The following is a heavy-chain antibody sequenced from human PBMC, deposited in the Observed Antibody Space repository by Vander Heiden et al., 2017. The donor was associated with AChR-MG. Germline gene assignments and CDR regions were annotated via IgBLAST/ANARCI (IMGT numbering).Heavy chain of an antibody. CDR2: IKSNSDGGIT. J-gene: IGHJ5*02. CDR3: TTLSLWNYVLET. D-gene: IGHD1-7*01. Sequence: DVHLVESGGGLVKPGGSLRLSCAVSGFTFKDAWRNLVRQAPGKGLEWIGRIKSNSDGGITDHAAPVKGRFTISRDDSKNTLYLQMDSLKTEDTGVYYCTTLSLWNYVLETWGQGSLVTVSS. CDR1: GFTFKDAW. V-gene: IGHV3-15*01.